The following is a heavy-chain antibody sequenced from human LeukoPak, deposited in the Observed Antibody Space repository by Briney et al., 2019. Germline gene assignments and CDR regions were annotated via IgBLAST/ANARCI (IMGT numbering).Heavy chain of an antibody. D-gene: IGHD5-12*01. CDR1: GFTFSDSA. CDR3: ALDILLPT. CDR2: ISFSGGNS. J-gene: IGHJ3*01. Sequence: GGSLRLSCAASGFTFSDSAMTWVRQAPGKGLDWVSFISFSGGNSYYADSVKGRFTISRDNSKDTLFLQMNSLRAEDTAIYYCALDILLPTWGRGTIVTVSS. V-gene: IGHV3-23*01.